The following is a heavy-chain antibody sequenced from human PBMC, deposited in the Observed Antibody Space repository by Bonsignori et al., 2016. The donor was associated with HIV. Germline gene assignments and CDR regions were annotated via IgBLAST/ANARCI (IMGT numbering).Heavy chain of an antibody. D-gene: IGHD3-16*01. CDR1: DSPSLPTG. Sequence: EVQLVESGGGLVKPGGSRPDSPVQPLDSPSLPTGLTWVRPRLQGGGVEWVSFISSASSYKFYADSVKGRFTISRDNAQNSIYLQMNSLRAEDTAVYFCARGLGRWPYYYFDSWGRG. CDR2: ISSASSYK. V-gene: IGHV3-21*01. J-gene: IGHJ4*03. CDR3: ARGLGRWPYYYFDS.